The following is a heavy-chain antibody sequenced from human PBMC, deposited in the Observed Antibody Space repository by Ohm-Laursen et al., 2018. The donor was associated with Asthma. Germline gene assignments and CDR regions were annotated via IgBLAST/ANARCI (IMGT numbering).Heavy chain of an antibody. CDR3: AQSVYCTGGVCLGG. CDR1: GGTFSSYA. CDR2: IIPIFGTA. Sequence: SVKVSCKASGGTFSSYAISWVRQAPGQGLEWMGGIIPIFGTANYAQKFQGRVTITADESTSTAYMELSSLRSEDTAVYYCAQSVYCTGGVCLGGWGQGTLVSVSS. J-gene: IGHJ4*02. D-gene: IGHD2-8*02. V-gene: IGHV1-69*13.